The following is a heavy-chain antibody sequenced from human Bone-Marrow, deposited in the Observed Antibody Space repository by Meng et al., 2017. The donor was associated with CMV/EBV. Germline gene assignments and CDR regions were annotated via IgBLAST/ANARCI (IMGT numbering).Heavy chain of an antibody. V-gene: IGHV1-18*01. D-gene: IGHD2-21*02. Sequence: VKVSCKASGYSFGSYTITWVRQAPGQGLEWMGWISAYNGNTKFAQNFQGRVTMTTDTSTSTAYMELRSLRSDDTAVYYCANLREAQGDFDVWGQGTMVTVSS. CDR3: ANLREAQGDFDV. J-gene: IGHJ3*01. CDR2: ISAYNGNT. CDR1: GYSFGSYT.